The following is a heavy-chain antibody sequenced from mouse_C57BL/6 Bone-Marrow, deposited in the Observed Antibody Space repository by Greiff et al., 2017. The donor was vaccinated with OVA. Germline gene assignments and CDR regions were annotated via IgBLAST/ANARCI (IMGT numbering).Heavy chain of an antibody. CDR2: IDPSDSYT. J-gene: IGHJ3*01. D-gene: IGHD2-4*01. Sequence: QVQLQQPGAELVMPGASVKLSCKASGYTFTSYWMHWVKQRPGQGLEWIGEIDPSDSYTNYNQKFKGKSTLTVDKSSSTAYMQLSSLTSEDSAVYDSARRGMITRAWFAYWGQGTLVTVSA. CDR3: ARRGMITRAWFAY. CDR1: GYTFTSYW. V-gene: IGHV1-69*01.